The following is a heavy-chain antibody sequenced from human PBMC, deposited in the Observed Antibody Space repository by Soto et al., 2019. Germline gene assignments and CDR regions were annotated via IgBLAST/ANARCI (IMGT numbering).Heavy chain of an antibody. Sequence: PSETLSLTCAVSGGSFTSNNWWTWVRQPPGQGLEWIGEIYRTGSTNYNPSLKSRVTISLDKSENQFSLRVTSLTAADTAVYYCASRDPGTSVDYWGQGTLVTVSS. J-gene: IGHJ4*02. CDR1: GGSFTSNNW. D-gene: IGHD1-7*01. CDR2: IYRTGST. V-gene: IGHV4-4*02. CDR3: ASRDPGTSVDY.